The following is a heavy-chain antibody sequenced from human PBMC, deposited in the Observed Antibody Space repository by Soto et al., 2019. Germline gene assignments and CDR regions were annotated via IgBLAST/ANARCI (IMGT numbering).Heavy chain of an antibody. V-gene: IGHV4-59*08. CDR1: GGSISSYY. CDR2: IYYSGST. CDR3: ARRWGAAFDY. D-gene: IGHD1-26*01. Sequence: PSETLSLTCTVSGGSISSYYWSWIRQPPGKGLEWIGYIYYSGSTNYNPSLKSRVTISVDTSNNQFSLKLSSVTAVDTAVYYCARRWGAAFDYWGQGTLVTVSS. J-gene: IGHJ4*02.